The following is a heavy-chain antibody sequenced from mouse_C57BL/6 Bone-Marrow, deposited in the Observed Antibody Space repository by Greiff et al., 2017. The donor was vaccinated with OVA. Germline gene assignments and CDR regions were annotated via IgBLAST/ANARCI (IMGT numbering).Heavy chain of an antibody. V-gene: IGHV1-82*01. D-gene: IGHD2-3*01. CDR1: GYAFSSSW. CDR3: ARMATDY. CDR2: IYPGDGDT. J-gene: IGHJ2*01. Sequence: VQLKESGPELVKPGASVKISCKASGYAFSSSWMNWVKQRPGKGLEWIGRIYPGDGDTNYNGKFKGKATLTADKSSSTAYMQLSSLTSEDSAVYFCARMATDYWGQGTTLTVSS.